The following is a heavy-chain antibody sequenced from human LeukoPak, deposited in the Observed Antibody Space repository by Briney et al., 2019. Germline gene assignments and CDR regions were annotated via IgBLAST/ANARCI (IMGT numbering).Heavy chain of an antibody. CDR1: EFTFSTYA. Sequence: GGSLRLSCAASEFTFSTYAMHRVRQAPGKGLEWVAIISYDKSNKYYADSVKGRFTISRDNSKNTLYLQMNSLRAEDTAVYYCARERKQVVLLGRRVDYYYMDVWGKGTTVTVSS. CDR2: ISYDKSNK. D-gene: IGHD2-8*02. CDR3: ARERKQVVLLGRRVDYYYMDV. J-gene: IGHJ6*03. V-gene: IGHV3-30*04.